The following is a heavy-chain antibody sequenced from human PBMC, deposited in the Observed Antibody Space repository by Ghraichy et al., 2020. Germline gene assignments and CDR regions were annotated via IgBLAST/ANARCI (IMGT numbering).Heavy chain of an antibody. CDR1: GFTFSSYG. D-gene: IGHD3-22*01. V-gene: IGHV3-30*03. CDR2: ISYDGSNK. CDR3: ARDYYDSTGSGY. J-gene: IGHJ4*02. Sequence: LSLTCAASGFTFSSYGMHWVRQAPGKGLEWVAVISYDGSNKYYADSVKGRFTISRDNSKNTLYLQMNSLRAEDTAVYYCARDYYDSTGSGYWGQGTLVTVSS.